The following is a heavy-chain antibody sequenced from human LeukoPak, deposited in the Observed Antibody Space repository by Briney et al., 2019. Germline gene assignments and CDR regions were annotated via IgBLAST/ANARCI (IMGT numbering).Heavy chain of an antibody. CDR3: AKGDYFDY. CDR2: IKQDGGEK. D-gene: IGHD3-16*01. V-gene: IGHV3-7*01. Sequence: GGSLRLSCAASGFSFSSNWMSWVRQAPGKGLEWVANIKQDGGEKCYVNSVKGRLTISRDNAKNSLYLQMNSLRAEDTAVYYCAKGDYFDYWGQGTLVAVSS. J-gene: IGHJ4*02. CDR1: GFSFSSNW.